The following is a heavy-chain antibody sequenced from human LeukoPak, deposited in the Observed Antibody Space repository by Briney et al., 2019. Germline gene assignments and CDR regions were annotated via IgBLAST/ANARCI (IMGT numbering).Heavy chain of an antibody. CDR3: ARGRAVDV. J-gene: IGHJ3*01. CDR1: GFTFSDYY. Sequence: GGSLRLSCVASGFTFSDYYMTWIRRAPGKGLEWVANIKEDESQRYYLGSVKGRFTISRDNTKSSVYLQMNSLRVEDTALYYCARGRAVDVWGQGTMVTVSS. D-gene: IGHD3-10*01. CDR2: IKEDESQR. V-gene: IGHV3-7*03.